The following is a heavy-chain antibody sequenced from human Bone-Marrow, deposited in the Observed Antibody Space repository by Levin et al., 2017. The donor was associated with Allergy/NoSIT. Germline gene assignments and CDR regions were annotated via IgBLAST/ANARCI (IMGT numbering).Heavy chain of an antibody. Sequence: SETLSLTCTVSGGSITNYYWTWIRQPPGKGLEWIGYIYYSGIPNYSPSLKSRVTISIDTSKNQLSLRLNSVTAADTAVYYCAGGGSGNHYDLGSYYYAMDVWGQGTTVTVSS. CDR1: GGSITNYY. CDR2: IYYSGIP. V-gene: IGHV4-59*01. D-gene: IGHD1-26*01. CDR3: AGGGSGNHYDLGSYYYAMDV. J-gene: IGHJ6*02.